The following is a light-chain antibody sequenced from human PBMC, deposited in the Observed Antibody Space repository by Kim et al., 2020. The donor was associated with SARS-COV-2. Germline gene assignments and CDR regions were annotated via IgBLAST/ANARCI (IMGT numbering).Light chain of an antibody. J-gene: IGLJ2*01. CDR1: NSGSKS. V-gene: IGLV3-21*03. Sequence: VAAGKTARICCGGNNSGSKSVRWYQQQPGQAAVLVFYDDSGRPSGLPGLFSGSNAGNAATLTISRVEAGDEADYYCQVWDSSGVFGGGTKLTVL. CDR3: QVWDSSGV. CDR2: DDS.